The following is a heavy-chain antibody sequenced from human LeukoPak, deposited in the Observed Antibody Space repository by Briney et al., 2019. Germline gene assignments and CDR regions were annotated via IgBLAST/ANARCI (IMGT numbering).Heavy chain of an antibody. CDR3: AKRRWLQLFGDY. CDR2: IGAGGTFT. J-gene: IGHJ4*02. Sequence: GGSLRLSCTASGFTFSSYAMNWVRQAPGKGLEWVSGIGAGGTFTYYADSVKGRFTISRDSSRNTLYLQMNSLRADDTAVYYCAKRRWLQLFGDYWGQGTLVTVSS. V-gene: IGHV3-23*01. CDR1: GFTFSSYA. D-gene: IGHD5-24*01.